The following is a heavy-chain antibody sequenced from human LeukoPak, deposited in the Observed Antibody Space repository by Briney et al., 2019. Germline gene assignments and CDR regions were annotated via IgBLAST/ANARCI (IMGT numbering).Heavy chain of an antibody. CDR2: ISSSTSYI. CDR1: GFTFSSYN. D-gene: IGHD4/OR15-4a*01. CDR3: ATDDYGAFDY. V-gene: IGHV3-21*01. J-gene: IGHJ4*02. Sequence: GGSLRLSCAASGFTFSSYNMNWVRQAPGKGLEWVSSISSSTSYIYYADSVKGRFTISRDNAKNSLYLQMNSLRAEDTAVYYCATDDYGAFDYWGQGTLVTVSS.